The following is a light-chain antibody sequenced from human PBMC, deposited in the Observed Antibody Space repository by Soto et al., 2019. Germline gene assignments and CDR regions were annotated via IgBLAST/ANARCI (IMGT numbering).Light chain of an antibody. CDR2: GAS. CDR1: ENVRTF. J-gene: IGKJ1*01. CDR3: QQYGSSPGT. V-gene: IGKV3-11*01. Sequence: EVVLTQSPATLSLSPWERATLSCRASENVRTFVDWYQQKPGQAPRLLIYGASNRATGIPARFSGSGSGTDFTLTISNLEPEDFAVYYCQQYGSSPGTFGQGTKVDIK.